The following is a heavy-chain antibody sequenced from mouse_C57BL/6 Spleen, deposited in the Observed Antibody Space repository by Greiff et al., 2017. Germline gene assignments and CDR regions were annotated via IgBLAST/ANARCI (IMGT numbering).Heavy chain of an antibody. CDR3: AMDFDY. CDR2: ISYDGSN. Sequence: EVKLMESGPGLVKPSQSLSLTCSVTGYSITSGYYWNWIRQFPGNKLEWMGYISYDGSNNYNPSLKNRISITRDTSKNLFFLKLNSVTTEDTATYYCAMDFDYWGQGTTLTVSS. CDR1: GYSITSGYY. V-gene: IGHV3-6*01. J-gene: IGHJ2*01.